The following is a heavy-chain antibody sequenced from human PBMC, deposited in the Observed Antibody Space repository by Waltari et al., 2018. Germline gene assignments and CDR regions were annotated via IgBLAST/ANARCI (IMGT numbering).Heavy chain of an antibody. CDR3: VRKGGRGYPYGPFYYDS. CDR2: INVDGGDI. J-gene: IGHJ4*02. Sequence: EVQLVEAGGDILRPGGSLRLSCAASGFTFSDYWIHWVRQFPGKGLGWGSRINVDGGDISYSDSGKGRFTISRDNSKNTVYLQLNSLRVEDTAIYYCVRKGGRGYPYGPFYYDSWGRGTLVTVSS. V-gene: IGHV3-74*01. CDR1: GFTFSDYW. D-gene: IGHD5-18*01.